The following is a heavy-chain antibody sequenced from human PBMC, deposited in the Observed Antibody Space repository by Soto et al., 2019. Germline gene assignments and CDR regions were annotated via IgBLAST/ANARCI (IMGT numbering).Heavy chain of an antibody. V-gene: IGHV1-69*13. CDR3: ARDRNSTDPWFDP. D-gene: IGHD2-2*01. Sequence: GASVKVSCKASGGTFSSYAISWVRQAPGQGLEWMGGIIPIFGTANYAQKFQGRVTITADESTSTAYMELSSLRSEDTAVYYCARDRNSTDPWFDPWGQGTLVTVSS. CDR1: GGTFSSYA. J-gene: IGHJ5*02. CDR2: IIPIFGTA.